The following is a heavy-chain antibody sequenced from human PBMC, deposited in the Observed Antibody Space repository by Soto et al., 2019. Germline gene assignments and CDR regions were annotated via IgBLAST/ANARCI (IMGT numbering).Heavy chain of an antibody. J-gene: IGHJ6*02. V-gene: IGHV3-30*18. CDR2: ISYDGSNK. CDR3: AKDKVAAAGSYYYYGMDV. D-gene: IGHD6-13*01. CDR1: GFTFSSYG. Sequence: QVQLVESGGGVVQPGRSLRLSCAASGFTFSSYGMHWVRQAPGKGLEWVAVISYDGSNKYYADSVKGRFTISRDNSKNEVYLQMNSLKAEDTAVYYCAKDKVAAAGSYYYYGMDVWGQGSPVAVCS.